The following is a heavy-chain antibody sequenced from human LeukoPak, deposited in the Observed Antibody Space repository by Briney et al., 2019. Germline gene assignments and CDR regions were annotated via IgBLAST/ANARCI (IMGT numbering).Heavy chain of an antibody. J-gene: IGHJ5*02. Sequence: SETLSLTCTVSGGSLSGYYWSWIRQPPGQGLEWIAYIHSGGYTNYNPSLRSRVTISVDTSKNQFSLEVSSLTAADTAIYYCTQRQGPMGGSYDYFDPWGQGILVTVSS. CDR1: GGSLSGYY. D-gene: IGHD1-26*01. V-gene: IGHV4-4*09. CDR2: IHSGGYT. CDR3: TQRQGPMGGSYDYFDP.